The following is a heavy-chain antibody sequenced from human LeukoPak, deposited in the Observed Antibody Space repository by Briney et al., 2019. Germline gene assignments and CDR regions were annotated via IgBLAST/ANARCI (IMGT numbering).Heavy chain of an antibody. CDR2: ISGYNGYT. Sequence: ASVKVSCKTSGYTFTNYGISWVRQAPGQGLEWMGWISGYNGYTNYAQKLQGRVTMTTDTSTSTAYMELRSLRSDDTAVYYCATPAAADDAFDIWGQGTLVTVSS. V-gene: IGHV1-18*01. J-gene: IGHJ3*02. CDR3: ATPAAADDAFDI. CDR1: GYTFTNYG. D-gene: IGHD6-13*01.